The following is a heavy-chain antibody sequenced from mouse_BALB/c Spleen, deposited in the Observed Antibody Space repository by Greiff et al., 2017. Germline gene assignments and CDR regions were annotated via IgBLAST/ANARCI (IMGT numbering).Heavy chain of an antibody. CDR2: INPSTGYT. V-gene: IGHV1-7*01. CDR3: ARCYDGYFRVAY. Sequence: QVQLQQSGAELAKPGASVKMSCKASGYTFTSYWMHWVNQRPGQGLEWIGYINPSTGYTEYNQKFKDKATLTADKSSSTAYMQLSSLTSEDSAVYYCARCYDGYFRVAYWGQGTLVTVSA. D-gene: IGHD2-3*01. CDR1: GYTFTSYW. J-gene: IGHJ3*01.